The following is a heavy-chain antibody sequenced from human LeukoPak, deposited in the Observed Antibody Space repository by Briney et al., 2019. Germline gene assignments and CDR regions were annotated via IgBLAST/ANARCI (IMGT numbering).Heavy chain of an antibody. V-gene: IGHV4-34*01. Sequence: PSETLSLTCADYGGSFSGYYWSWIRQPPGKGLEWIGEINHSGSTNYNPSLKSRVTISVDTSKNQFSLKLSSVTAADTAVYYCARGSLAADLDYWGQGTLVTVSS. CDR2: INHSGST. J-gene: IGHJ4*02. CDR3: ARGSLAADLDY. CDR1: GGSFSGYY. D-gene: IGHD6-13*01.